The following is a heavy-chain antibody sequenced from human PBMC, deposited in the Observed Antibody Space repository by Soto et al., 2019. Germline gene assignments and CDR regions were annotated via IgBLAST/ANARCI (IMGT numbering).Heavy chain of an antibody. D-gene: IGHD2-8*01. CDR3: ARILYSSQRDGVDV. CDR1: GFTFGSYP. CDR2: ISSGSDTI. J-gene: IGHJ6*02. Sequence: EVLLLESGGGLVQPGGSLRLSCAASGFTFGSYPMTWVRQAPGKGLEWVSSISSGSDTIFYADSVKGRFTISRDNSRTTLYLQMNSLRVEDMAIYYCARILYSSQRDGVDVWGQGTTVTVSS. V-gene: IGHV3-23*01.